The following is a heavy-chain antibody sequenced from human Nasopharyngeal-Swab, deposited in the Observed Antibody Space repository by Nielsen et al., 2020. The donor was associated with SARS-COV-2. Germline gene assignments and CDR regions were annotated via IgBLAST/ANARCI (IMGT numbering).Heavy chain of an antibody. D-gene: IGHD3-3*01. CDR3: SKDIGSGYDFCSASLPYFSFCIDV. CDR1: GFTFDDYA. J-gene: IGHJ6*02. CDR2: ISWNSGSI. V-gene: IGHV3-9*01. Sequence: SLKISCAASGFTFDDYAMHWVRQAPGKGLEWVSGISWNSGSIGYADSVKGRFTISRANAKNSMYLPMHSLRAEDTALYYFSKDIGSGYDFCSASLPYFSFCIDVWGQGTTVTVSS.